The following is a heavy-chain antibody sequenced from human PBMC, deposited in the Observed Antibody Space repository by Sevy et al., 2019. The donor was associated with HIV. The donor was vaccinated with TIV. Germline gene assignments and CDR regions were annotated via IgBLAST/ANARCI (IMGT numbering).Heavy chain of an antibody. Sequence: GGSLRLSCAASGFTFSKYSMSWVRQPPGKGREWVSTLSFGCGEINYANSVKGRFTISRENSKSSVYLQMNNLRPEDTAVYYCAREGCTKPHDYWGQGTLVTVSS. V-gene: IGHV3-23*01. J-gene: IGHJ4*02. CDR1: GFTFSKYS. D-gene: IGHD2-8*01. CDR2: LSFGCGEI. CDR3: AREGCTKPHDY.